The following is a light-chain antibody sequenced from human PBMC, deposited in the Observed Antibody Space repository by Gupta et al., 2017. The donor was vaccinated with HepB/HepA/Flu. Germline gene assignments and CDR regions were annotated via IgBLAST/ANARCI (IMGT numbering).Light chain of an antibody. CDR1: QGIRNY. CDR3: HQDYSYPLT. Sequence: DIQMTQSPSSLSASVGDRVTITCRASQGIRNYLVWFQQKPGKAPKSLIYGASKLQSGVPSKFSGSGSGTDFTLTINSLQHEDFATYYYHQDYSYPLTFGGGTKVEIK. V-gene: IGKV1-16*02. J-gene: IGKJ4*01. CDR2: GAS.